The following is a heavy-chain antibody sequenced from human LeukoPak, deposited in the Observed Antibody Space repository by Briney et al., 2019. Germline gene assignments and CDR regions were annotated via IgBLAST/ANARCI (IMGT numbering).Heavy chain of an antibody. Sequence: GGSLRLSCAASGFTVSSNYMSWVRQAPGKGLECVSVIYSGGNTYYADSVKGRFTISRDNSKNTLYLQMNSLRAEDTAVYYCAKSDYYDSSGYYYPYSWFDPWGQGTLVTVSS. CDR2: IYSGGNT. V-gene: IGHV3-66*01. CDR3: AKSDYYDSSGYYYPYSWFDP. D-gene: IGHD3-22*01. J-gene: IGHJ5*02. CDR1: GFTVSSNY.